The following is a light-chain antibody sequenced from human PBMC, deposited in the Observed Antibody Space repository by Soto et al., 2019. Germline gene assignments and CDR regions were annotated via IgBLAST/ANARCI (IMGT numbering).Light chain of an antibody. CDR1: QNIRNY. J-gene: IGKJ3*01. CDR2: GAS. V-gene: IGKV1-39*01. Sequence: DIQMTQSPSSLSASVGDRVTITCRASQNIRNYLNWYQQKPGEAPNLLIYGASSLQSGVPLRFSGSGSETEFTLTINNLQPEDFATYYCLQSYTAVFTFGPGTKVDIK. CDR3: LQSYTAVFT.